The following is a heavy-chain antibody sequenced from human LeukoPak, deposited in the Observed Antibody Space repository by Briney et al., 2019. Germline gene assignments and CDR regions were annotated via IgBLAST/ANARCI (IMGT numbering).Heavy chain of an antibody. V-gene: IGHV3-30*04. Sequence: GGSLRLSCAASGFTFSSYAMHWVRQAPGKGLEWVAVISYDGSNKYYADSVKGRFTISRDNSKNTLYLQMNSLRAEDTAVYYCARGDDILTGARLTPYYFDYWGQGTLVTVSS. CDR1: GFTFSSYA. CDR2: ISYDGSNK. D-gene: IGHD3-9*01. CDR3: ARGDDILTGARLTPYYFDY. J-gene: IGHJ4*02.